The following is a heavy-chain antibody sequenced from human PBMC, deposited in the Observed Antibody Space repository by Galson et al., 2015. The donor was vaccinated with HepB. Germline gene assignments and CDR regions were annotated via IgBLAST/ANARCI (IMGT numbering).Heavy chain of an antibody. V-gene: IGHV3-7*03. CDR3: TRLGFPFNSGWYHGW. CDR2: LNQGGGVL. Sequence: SLRLSCAASGFTFNNYWMSWVRRAPGKGLEWVATLNQGGGVLSYLDSVKGRFIISRDNVKNSLYLQMNSLRAEDTAVYYCTRLGFPFNSGWYHGWWGQGTLVTVSS. D-gene: IGHD6-19*01. J-gene: IGHJ4*02. CDR1: GFTFNNYW.